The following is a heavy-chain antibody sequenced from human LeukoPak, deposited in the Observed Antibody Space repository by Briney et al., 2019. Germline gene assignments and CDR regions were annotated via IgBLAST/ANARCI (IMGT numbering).Heavy chain of an antibody. J-gene: IGHJ4*02. CDR3: AGTGLFFDY. CDR1: GASISGYY. CDR2: MYYTGGT. V-gene: IGHV4-59*01. Sequence: SSETLSLTCRVSGASISGYYWSWIRQPPGKGLEWIGHMYYTGGTNYNPSLKSRVSISLDTSKKHFSLKLSSVTAAGTAVYYCAGTGLFFDYWGQGILVTVSS. D-gene: IGHD7-27*01.